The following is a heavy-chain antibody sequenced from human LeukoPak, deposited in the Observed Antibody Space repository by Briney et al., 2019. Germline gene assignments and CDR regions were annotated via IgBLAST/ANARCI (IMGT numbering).Heavy chain of an antibody. V-gene: IGHV3-74*01. Sequence: GGSLRLSCAASGFISSSYWMHWVRQAPGKGLVWVSRINSDESSTDYADSVKGRFTISRDNAKNTLYLQMNSLRAEDTAVYYCARGRGSYGWFDPWGQGTLVTVSS. CDR3: ARGRGSYGWFDP. J-gene: IGHJ5*02. D-gene: IGHD3-10*01. CDR1: GFISSSYW. CDR2: INSDESST.